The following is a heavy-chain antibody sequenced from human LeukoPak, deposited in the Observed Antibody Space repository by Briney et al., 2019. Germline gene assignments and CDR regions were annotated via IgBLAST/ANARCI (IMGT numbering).Heavy chain of an antibody. D-gene: IGHD3-22*01. CDR1: GFTFSNYW. Sequence: GGSLRLSCAGSGFTFSNYWMSWVRQAPGKGLEWVANIKQDGSEKYYVDSVRGRFTISRDNAKNSLYLQMNSLRAEDTAVYYCARDPTSDYYDSSGHLGYWGQGTLVTVSS. V-gene: IGHV3-7*01. J-gene: IGHJ4*02. CDR2: IKQDGSEK. CDR3: ARDPTSDYYDSSGHLGY.